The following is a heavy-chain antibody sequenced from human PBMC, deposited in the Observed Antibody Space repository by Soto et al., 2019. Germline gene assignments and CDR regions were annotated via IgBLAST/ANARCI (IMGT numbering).Heavy chain of an antibody. D-gene: IGHD6-6*01. CDR2: ISTDGSFT. CDR1: GFVFSSHW. CDR3: ARPRSMSSSGFDI. J-gene: IGHJ3*02. V-gene: IGHV3-74*01. Sequence: EVQLVESGGGLVQPGGSLRLSCAASGFVFSSHWIHWVRQAPGQGPVGVSRISTDGSFTSYADFVKGRFTISRDNAKNTLYLQMNSLRAEDTAAYYCARPRSMSSSGFDIWGQGTMVTVSS.